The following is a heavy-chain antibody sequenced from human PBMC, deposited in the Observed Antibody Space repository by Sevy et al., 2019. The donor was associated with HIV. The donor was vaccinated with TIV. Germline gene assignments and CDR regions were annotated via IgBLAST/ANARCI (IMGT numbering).Heavy chain of an antibody. Sequence: ASVKVSCKASGYTFTGYYMHWVRQAPGQGLEWMGWINPNSVGSNYAQKFQGRVTMTRDTSISTAYMELSRLRSHDTAVYYGARDRGGPRYGMDVWGQGTTVTVSS. D-gene: IGHD3-10*01. CDR2: INPNSVGS. CDR3: ARDRGGPRYGMDV. J-gene: IGHJ6*02. V-gene: IGHV1-2*02. CDR1: GYTFTGYY.